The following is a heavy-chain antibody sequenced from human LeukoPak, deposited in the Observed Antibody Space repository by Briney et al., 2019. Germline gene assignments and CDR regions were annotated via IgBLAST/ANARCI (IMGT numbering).Heavy chain of an antibody. CDR1: GGSFSGYY. CDR3: ARGGGYLGNFDY. J-gene: IGHJ4*02. V-gene: IGHV4-34*01. CDR2: INHSGST. Sequence: SETLSLTCAVYGGSFSGYYWSWIRQPPGKGLEWIGVINHSGSTNYNPSLKSRVTISVDTSKNQFSLKLSSVTAAGTAVYYCARGGGYLGNFDYWGQGTLVTVSS. D-gene: IGHD3-22*01.